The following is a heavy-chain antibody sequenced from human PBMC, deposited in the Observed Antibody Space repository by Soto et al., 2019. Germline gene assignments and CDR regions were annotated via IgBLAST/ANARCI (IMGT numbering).Heavy chain of an antibody. Sequence: SESLSLTCTVSGGSISSYYWSWIRQPPGKGLEWIGYIYYSGSTNYNPSLKSRVTISVDTSKNQFSLKLSSVTAADTAVYYCAGSIAYYDFWSGFGFDPWGQGTLVTVSS. D-gene: IGHD3-3*01. CDR1: GGSISSYY. J-gene: IGHJ5*02. V-gene: IGHV4-59*01. CDR2: IYYSGST. CDR3: AGSIAYYDFWSGFGFDP.